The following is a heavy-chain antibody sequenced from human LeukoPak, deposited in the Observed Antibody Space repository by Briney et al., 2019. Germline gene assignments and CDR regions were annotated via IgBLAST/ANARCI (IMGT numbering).Heavy chain of an antibody. CDR1: GGSFSGYY. J-gene: IGHJ6*02. CDR2: INHSGST. D-gene: IGHD3-3*01. Sequence: SETLSLTCAVYGGSFSGYYWSWIRQPPGKGLEWIGEINHSGSTNCNPSLKSRVTISVDTSKNQFSLKLSSVTAADTAVYYCARGIRTFGVVTHQKNSYGMDVWGQGTTVTVSS. V-gene: IGHV4-34*01. CDR3: ARGIRTFGVVTHQKNSYGMDV.